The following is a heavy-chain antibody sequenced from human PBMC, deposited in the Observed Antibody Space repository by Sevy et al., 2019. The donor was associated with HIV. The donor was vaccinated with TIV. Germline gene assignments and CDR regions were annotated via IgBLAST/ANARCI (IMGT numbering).Heavy chain of an antibody. V-gene: IGHV3-7*01. J-gene: IGHJ4*02. CDR3: VRAIAADGSF. D-gene: IGHD6-13*01. CDR2: IKQDGSVK. CDR1: GFSLNSYW. Sequence: GGSLSLSCAASGFSLNSYWMSWVRQAPGKGLEWVANIKQDGSVKYYVDSVKGRFTISRDNARNLLYLQMNSLRAEDTALYYCVRAIAADGSFWGQGTLVTVSS.